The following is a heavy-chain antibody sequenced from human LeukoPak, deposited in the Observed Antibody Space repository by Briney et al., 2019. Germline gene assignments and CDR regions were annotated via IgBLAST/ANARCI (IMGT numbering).Heavy chain of an antibody. CDR2: ISGSGGST. CDR1: GFMFNSYV. CDR3: AKDLDYYDSSPFDY. V-gene: IGHV3-23*01. J-gene: IGHJ4*02. D-gene: IGHD3-22*01. Sequence: GGSLRLSCAASGFMFNSYVMSWVRQAPGKGLEWVSAISGSGGSTYYADSVKGRFTISRDNSKNTLYLQMNSLRAEDTAVYYCAKDLDYYDSSPFDYWGQGTLVTVSS.